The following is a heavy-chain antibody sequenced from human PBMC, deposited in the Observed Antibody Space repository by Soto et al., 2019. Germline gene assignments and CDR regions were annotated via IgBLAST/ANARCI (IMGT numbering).Heavy chain of an antibody. V-gene: IGHV1-46*02. D-gene: IGHD4-17*01. Sequence: QVKLVQSGAEVKKPGASVKVSCKAFGYTFNAFYMHWVRQAPGQGLEWMGVINPSGDGTSYAQKFQGRVTMTRDTSTSTVYMELSSLRAEDTAVYYCAGVALGYDYADVWGQGTKVTVSS. CDR1: GYTFNAFY. J-gene: IGHJ6*02. CDR2: INPSGDGT. CDR3: AGVALGYDYADV.